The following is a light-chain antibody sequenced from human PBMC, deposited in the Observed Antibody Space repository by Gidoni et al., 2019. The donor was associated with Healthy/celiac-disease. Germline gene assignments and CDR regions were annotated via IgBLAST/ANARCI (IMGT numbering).Light chain of an antibody. CDR2: AAS. CDR3: QQSYSTPPEKT. V-gene: IGKV1-39*01. CDR1: QSISSY. Sequence: DIQMTQSPSSLSASVGDRVTSTCRASQSISSYLNWYQQKPGKAPKLLIYAASSLQSGVPSRFSGSGSGTDFTLTISSLQPEDFATYYCQQSYSTPPEKTFGQGTKVEIK. J-gene: IGKJ1*01.